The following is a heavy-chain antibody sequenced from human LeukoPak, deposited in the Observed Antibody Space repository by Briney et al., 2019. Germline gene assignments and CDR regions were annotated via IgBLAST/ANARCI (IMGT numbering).Heavy chain of an antibody. D-gene: IGHD3-3*01. CDR1: GYSISSGYY. V-gene: IGHV4-38-2*01. CDR2: IHHRGTT. J-gene: IGHJ4*02. Sequence: SETLSLTCGVSGYSISSGYYRGSIRQPPGVGLEWLGSIHHRGTTYYSPSLKSRVTISVDTSKNQFSLKLISVTAADTAVYYCARRGDDFWSGYYIDYWGQGTLVTVSS. CDR3: ARRGDDFWSGYYIDY.